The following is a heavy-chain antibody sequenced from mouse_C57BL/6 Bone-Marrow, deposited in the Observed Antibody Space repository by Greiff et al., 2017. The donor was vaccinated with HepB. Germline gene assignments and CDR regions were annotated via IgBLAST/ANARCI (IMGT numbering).Heavy chain of an antibody. Sequence: QVQLQQPGAELVKPGASVKMSCKASGYTFTSYWITWVKQSPGQGLEWIGDIYPGSGSTNYNEKFKSKATLTVDTSCSTAYMQLSSLTSEDSAVYYCARSKYDYGGYYDMDYWGQGTSVTVSS. CDR3: ARSKYDYGGYYDMDY. V-gene: IGHV1-55*01. CDR2: IYPGSGST. CDR1: GYTFTSYW. J-gene: IGHJ4*01. D-gene: IGHD2-4*01.